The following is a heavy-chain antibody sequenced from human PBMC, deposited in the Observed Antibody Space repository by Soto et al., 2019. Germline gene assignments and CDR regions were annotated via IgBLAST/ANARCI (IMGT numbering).Heavy chain of an antibody. V-gene: IGHV1-8*01. CDR1: GYTFTSYD. CDR3: ARAYDFWSGLPGPHYYYYMDV. D-gene: IGHD3-3*01. Sequence: GASVKVSCKASGYTFTSYDINWVRQATGQGLEWMGWMNPNSGNTGYAQKFQGRVTMTRNTSISTAYMELSSLRSEDTAVYYCARAYDFWSGLPGPHYYYYMDVWGKGTTVTVAS. J-gene: IGHJ6*03. CDR2: MNPNSGNT.